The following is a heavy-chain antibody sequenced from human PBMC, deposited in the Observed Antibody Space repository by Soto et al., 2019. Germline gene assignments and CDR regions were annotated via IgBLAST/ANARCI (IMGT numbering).Heavy chain of an antibody. CDR3: ARKRGQCSGGTCDPHDAFDI. D-gene: IGHD2-15*01. J-gene: IGHJ3*02. CDR2: IIPIFGTA. CDR1: GCTFSGYA. V-gene: IGHV1-69*06. Sequence: ASVKVSCMASGCTFSGYAISWVRHAPGQGLEWMGGIIPIFGTANYAQKFQGRVTITADKSTSTAGMELSSLRSEDTGVYYCARKRGQCSGGTCDPHDAFDIWGQGRMVTVS.